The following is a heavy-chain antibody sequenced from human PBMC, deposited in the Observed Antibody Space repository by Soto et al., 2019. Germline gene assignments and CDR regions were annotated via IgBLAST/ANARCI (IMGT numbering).Heavy chain of an antibody. D-gene: IGHD6-19*01. CDR2: INPNSGGT. CDR3: ARGGPRLIYSSGEEFDY. V-gene: IGHV1-2*04. J-gene: IGHJ4*02. Sequence: QVQLVQSGAEVKKPGASVKVSCKASGYTFTGYYMHWVRQAPGQGLEWMGWINPNSGGTNYAQKFQGWVTMTRATSISTAYMKLSRLRSDDTAVYYCARGGPRLIYSSGEEFDYWGQGTLVTVSS. CDR1: GYTFTGYY.